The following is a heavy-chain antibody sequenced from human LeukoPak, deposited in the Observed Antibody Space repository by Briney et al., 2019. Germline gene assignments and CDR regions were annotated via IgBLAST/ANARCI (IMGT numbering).Heavy chain of an antibody. CDR2: IYHSGST. D-gene: IGHD2-2*01. CDR3: ARHKVVPLFDY. J-gene: IGHJ4*02. Sequence: SETLSFTCIVSGGSISNDSYDWGWIRQPPGKGLEWIGSIYHSGSTYYNPSLKSRVTISVDTSKNQFSLKLSSVTAADTAVYYCARHKVVPLFDYWGQGTLVTVSS. CDR1: GGSISNDSYD. V-gene: IGHV4-39*01.